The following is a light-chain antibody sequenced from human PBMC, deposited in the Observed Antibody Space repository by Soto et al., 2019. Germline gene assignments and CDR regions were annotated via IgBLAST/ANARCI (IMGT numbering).Light chain of an antibody. CDR1: QGISSY. CDR3: HHYGGSLYT. J-gene: IGKJ2*01. CDR2: TAS. Sequence: DIQLTQSPSFLSASVGDRVTITCRASQGISSYLAWYQQKPGKAPKLLISTASTLQSGVPSRFSGSGSGTEFTLTISSLQPEDFAVYYCHHYGGSLYTFGQGTKLEIK. V-gene: IGKV1-9*01.